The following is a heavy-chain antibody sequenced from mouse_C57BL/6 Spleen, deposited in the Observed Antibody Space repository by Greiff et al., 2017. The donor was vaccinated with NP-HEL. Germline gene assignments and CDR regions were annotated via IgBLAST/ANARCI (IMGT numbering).Heavy chain of an antibody. J-gene: IGHJ3*01. CDR2: IYPGDGDT. D-gene: IGHD1-1*01. CDR3: AREDYYGSSSWVAY. Sequence: QVQLKESGAELVKPGASVKISCKASGYAFSSYWMNWVKQRPGKGLEWIGQIYPGDGDTNYNGKFKGKATLTADKSSSTAYMQLSSLTSEDSAVYFCAREDYYGSSSWVAYWGQGTLVTVSA. CDR1: GYAFSSYW. V-gene: IGHV1-80*01.